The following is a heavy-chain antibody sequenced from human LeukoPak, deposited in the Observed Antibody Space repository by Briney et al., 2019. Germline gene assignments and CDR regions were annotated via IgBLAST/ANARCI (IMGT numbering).Heavy chain of an antibody. CDR3: ARFTTVTAFGY. D-gene: IGHD4-17*01. Sequence: SETLSLTCAVSGGSISSGGYSWSWIRQPPGKGLEWIGYIYYSGSTNYNPSLKSRVTISVDTSKNQFSLKLSSVTAADTAVYYCARFTTVTAFGYWGQGTLVTVSS. CDR2: IYYSGST. V-gene: IGHV4-61*08. J-gene: IGHJ4*02. CDR1: GGSISSGGYS.